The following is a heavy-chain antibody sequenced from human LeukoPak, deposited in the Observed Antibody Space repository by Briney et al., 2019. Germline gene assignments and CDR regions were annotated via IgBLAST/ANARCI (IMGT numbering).Heavy chain of an antibody. J-gene: IGHJ4*02. V-gene: IGHV4-59*01. CDR3: ARDHGSGWTWAYDY. CDR2: IYYSGST. D-gene: IGHD6-19*01. Sequence: WETLSLTCTVSGGSISSYYWSWIRQPPGKGLEWIGYIYYSGSTNYNPSLKSRVTISVDTSKNQFSLKLSSVTAADTAVYYCARDHGSGWTWAYDYWGQGTLVTVSS. CDR1: GGSISSYY.